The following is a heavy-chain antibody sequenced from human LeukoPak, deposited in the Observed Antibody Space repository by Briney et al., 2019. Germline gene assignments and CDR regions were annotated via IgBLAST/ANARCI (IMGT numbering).Heavy chain of an antibody. Sequence: PGRALRLSCAASRFTLSSYAMHWVRQAPGKGLEWVTVIWYDGSNKHYTDSVKGRFTISRDNSKNTLYLQLNSLRAEATAVYYCAKHPRIASSGWYSLDYWGQGTLVTVSS. CDR2: IWYDGSNK. J-gene: IGHJ4*02. D-gene: IGHD6-19*01. V-gene: IGHV3-33*06. CDR3: AKHPRIASSGWYSLDY. CDR1: RFTLSSYA.